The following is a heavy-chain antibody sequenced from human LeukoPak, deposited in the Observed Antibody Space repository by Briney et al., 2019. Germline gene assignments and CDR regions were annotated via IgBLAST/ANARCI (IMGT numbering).Heavy chain of an antibody. CDR3: AGLVGRYSSGLYYYYFDY. D-gene: IGHD3-22*01. J-gene: IGHJ4*02. CDR1: GDSISSNNYF. V-gene: IGHV4-39*07. CDR2: MYLSGTT. Sequence: PSETLSLTCTVSGDSISSNNYFWGWICQPPGKGLEWIGEMYLSGTTHSNPSVKSRVTISIDKSKNQFFLNLSSVTAADTAVYYCAGLVGRYSSGLYYYYFDYWGQGTLVTVSS.